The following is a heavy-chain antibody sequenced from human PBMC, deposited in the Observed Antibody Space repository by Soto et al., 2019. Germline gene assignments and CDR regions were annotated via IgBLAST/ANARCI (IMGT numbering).Heavy chain of an antibody. V-gene: IGHV1-18*01. D-gene: IGHD4-17*01. CDR1: GYTFTSYG. CDR3: ARGESGDYGDYRDAFDI. CDR2: ISAYNGNT. J-gene: IGHJ3*02. Sequence: QVQLVQSGAEVKKPGASVKVSCKASGYTFTSYGISWVRQAPGQGLEGMGWISAYNGNTNYAEKLQGRVTMTTDTSTSTAYMELRSLRSDDTAVYYCARGESGDYGDYRDAFDIWGQGTMVTVSS.